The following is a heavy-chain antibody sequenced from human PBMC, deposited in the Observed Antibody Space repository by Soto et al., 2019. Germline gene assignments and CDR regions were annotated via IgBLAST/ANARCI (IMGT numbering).Heavy chain of an antibody. V-gene: IGHV3-48*01. CDR1: GFTFNTFP. CDR3: VRDYQDGFDR. J-gene: IGHJ3*02. CDR2: ISSNSDAM. Sequence: PGGSLRLSCAASGFTFNTFPMNWVRLAPGKGLEWLSHISSNSDAMYYADSVKGRFTISRDNARKSLYLQMNSLIVDDTAVYYCVRDYQDGFDRCGQGTMVTLSS.